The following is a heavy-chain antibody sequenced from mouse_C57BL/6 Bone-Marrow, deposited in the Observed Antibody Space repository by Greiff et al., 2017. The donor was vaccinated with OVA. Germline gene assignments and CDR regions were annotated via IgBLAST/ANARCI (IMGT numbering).Heavy chain of an antibody. J-gene: IGHJ4*01. CDR3: ARGAGYRGSYAMDY. CDR1: GYTFTSYG. CDR2: IYPRSGNT. D-gene: IGHD2-14*01. V-gene: IGHV1-81*01. Sequence: QLQQSGAELARPGASVKLSCKASGYTFTSYGISWVKQRTGQGLEWIGEIYPRSGNTYYNEKFKGKATLTADKSSSTAYMELRSLTSEDSAVYFCARGAGYRGSYAMDYWGQGTSVTVSS.